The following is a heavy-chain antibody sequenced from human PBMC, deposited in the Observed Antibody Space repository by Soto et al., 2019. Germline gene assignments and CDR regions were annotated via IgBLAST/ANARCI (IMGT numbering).Heavy chain of an antibody. J-gene: IGHJ5*02. Sequence: SSVKVSCKASGGTFSSYTISWVRQAPGQGLEWMGRIIPILGMANYAQKLQGRVTITEDKSTSKAYMERSSLRSEDAAVYYCARVGLGRKNWFDPWGQGTLVTVSS. V-gene: IGHV1-69*02. CDR3: ARVGLGRKNWFDP. D-gene: IGHD3-9*01. CDR1: GGTFSSYT. CDR2: IIPILGMA.